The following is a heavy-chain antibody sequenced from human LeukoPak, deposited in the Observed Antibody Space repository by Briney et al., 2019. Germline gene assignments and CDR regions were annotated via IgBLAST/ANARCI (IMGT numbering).Heavy chain of an antibody. CDR3: ERDAPDATDY. CDR2: ISSSSSYI. Sequence: SGGSLRLSCAASGFTFRRYSMNWVRQAPGKGLEWVSSISSSSSYIYYADSVKGRFTISRDNAKNSLYLQMNSLRAEDTAVYYCERDAPDATDYWGQGTLVTVSS. V-gene: IGHV3-21*01. J-gene: IGHJ4*02. CDR1: GFTFRRYS.